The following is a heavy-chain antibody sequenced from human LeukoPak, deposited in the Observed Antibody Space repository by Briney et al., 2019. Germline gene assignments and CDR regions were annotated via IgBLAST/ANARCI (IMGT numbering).Heavy chain of an antibody. CDR1: GFTFSNAW. V-gene: IGHV3-15*01. Sequence: GGSLRLSCAASGFTFSNAWMSWVRQAPGKGLEWVCRIKSKTDGGTTDYAAPVKGRFTISRDDSKNTLYLQMNSLKTEDTAVYYCTTDFYSSGLWGQGTLVTVSS. CDR2: IKSKTDGGTT. J-gene: IGHJ4*02. D-gene: IGHD6-19*01. CDR3: TTDFYSSGL.